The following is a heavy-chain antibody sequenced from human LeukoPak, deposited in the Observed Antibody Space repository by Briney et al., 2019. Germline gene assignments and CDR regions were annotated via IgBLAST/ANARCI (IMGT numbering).Heavy chain of an antibody. CDR2: ISIFSDPI. V-gene: IGHV3-48*04. J-gene: IGHJ4*02. D-gene: IGHD4-17*01. CDR3: ARDDGDYAHPVDY. Sequence: PGGSLRLSCAASGFTFSGYSMNWVRQAPGKGLEWVSYISIFSDPIYYADSVKGRFTISRDNAKNSLYLQMNSLRAEDTAVYYCARDDGDYAHPVDYWGQGTLVTVSS. CDR1: GFTFSGYS.